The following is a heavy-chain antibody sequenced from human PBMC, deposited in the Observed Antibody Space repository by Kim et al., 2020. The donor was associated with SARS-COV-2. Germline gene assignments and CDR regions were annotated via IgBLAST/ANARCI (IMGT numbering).Heavy chain of an antibody. CDR3: AARGIFGVDDTDY. V-gene: IGHV1-46*01. Sequence: YAQKCQGRVTMTRDTSTSTVYMELSSLRSEDTAVYYCAARGIFGVDDTDYWGQGTLVTVSS. J-gene: IGHJ4*02. D-gene: IGHD3-3*01.